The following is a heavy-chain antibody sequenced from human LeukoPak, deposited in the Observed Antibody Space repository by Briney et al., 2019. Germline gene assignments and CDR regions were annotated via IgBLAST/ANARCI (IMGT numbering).Heavy chain of an antibody. CDR2: INAGNGNT. CDR1: GYTFTSYA. Sequence: ASVKVSCKASGYTFTSYAMHWVRQAPGQRLEWMGWINAGNGNTKYLQKFQGRVTITRDTSASTAYMELSSLRSEDTAVYYCARGDPFKYYFDYWGQGTLVTVSS. CDR3: ARGDPFKYYFDY. J-gene: IGHJ4*02. V-gene: IGHV1-3*01.